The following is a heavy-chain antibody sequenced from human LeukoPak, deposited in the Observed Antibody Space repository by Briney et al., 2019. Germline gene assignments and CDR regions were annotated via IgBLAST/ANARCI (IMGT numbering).Heavy chain of an antibody. Sequence: SETLSLTCAVYGGSFTGYYWSWIRQPPGKGLEWIGEINHSGSTNYNPSLKSRVTISVDTSKNQFSLKLSSVTAADTAVYCCAKERYCSSTSCYIWFDPWGQGTLVTVSS. CDR1: GGSFTGYY. V-gene: IGHV4-34*01. D-gene: IGHD2-2*02. J-gene: IGHJ5*02. CDR3: AKERYCSSTSCYIWFDP. CDR2: INHSGST.